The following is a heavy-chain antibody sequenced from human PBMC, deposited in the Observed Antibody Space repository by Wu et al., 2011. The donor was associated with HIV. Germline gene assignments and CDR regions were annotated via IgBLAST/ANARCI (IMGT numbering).Heavy chain of an antibody. V-gene: IGHV1-69*08. CDR1: GVTFNSYT. D-gene: IGHD2-21*01. CDR2: IIPIFGAA. CDR3: ARDFGGDGDS. Sequence: QVQLVQSGAEVKKPGSSVKVSCKASGVTFNSYTINWVRQAPGQGLEWVGRIIPIFGAANYAQKFQGRVTITADKSTSTAYMELSSLRSEDTAMYYCARDFGGDGDSWGQGTLVTVSS. J-gene: IGHJ4*02.